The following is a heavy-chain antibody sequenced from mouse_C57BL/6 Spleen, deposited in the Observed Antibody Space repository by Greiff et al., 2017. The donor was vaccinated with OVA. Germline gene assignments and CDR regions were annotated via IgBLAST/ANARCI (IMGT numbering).Heavy chain of an antibody. D-gene: IGHD1-1*01. J-gene: IGHJ4*01. CDR3: TTYRYDYAMDY. Sequence: VQLQQSGAELVRPGASVKLSCTASGFNIKDDYMHWVKQRPEQGLEWIGWIDPENGDTEYASKFQGKATITADTSSNTAYLQLSSLTSEDTAVYYCTTYRYDYAMDYWGKGTSVTVSS. CDR2: IDPENGDT. CDR1: GFNIKDDY. V-gene: IGHV14-4*01.